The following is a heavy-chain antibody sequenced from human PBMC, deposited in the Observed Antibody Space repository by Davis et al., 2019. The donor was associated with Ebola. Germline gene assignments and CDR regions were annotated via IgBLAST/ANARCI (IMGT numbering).Heavy chain of an antibody. CDR3: ARRGLEIYYYYGMDV. V-gene: IGHV3-23*01. D-gene: IGHD3-3*01. Sequence: GESLKISCAASGFTFSSYTMSWVRQAPGKGLEWVSAVSGSGITTYYADSVKGRFTISRDNSKNTLYLQMNSLRAEDTAVYYCARRGLEIYYYYGMDVWGQGTTVTVSS. J-gene: IGHJ6*02. CDR1: GFTFSSYT. CDR2: VSGSGITT.